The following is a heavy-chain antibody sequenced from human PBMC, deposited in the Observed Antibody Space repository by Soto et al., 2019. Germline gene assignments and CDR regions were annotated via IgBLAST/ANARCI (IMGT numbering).Heavy chain of an antibody. D-gene: IGHD1-26*01. CDR3: ARHGRVGATQSSFDC. CDR2: IYPGDSDT. Sequence: GESLKISCKGSGYTFTSYWIVWVRQVPGKGLEWMGIIYPGDSDTRYSPSFQGQVTISADKSISTAYLQWSSLKASDTAMYYCARHGRVGATQSSFDCWGQGTLVTVSS. CDR1: GYTFTSYW. V-gene: IGHV5-51*01. J-gene: IGHJ4*02.